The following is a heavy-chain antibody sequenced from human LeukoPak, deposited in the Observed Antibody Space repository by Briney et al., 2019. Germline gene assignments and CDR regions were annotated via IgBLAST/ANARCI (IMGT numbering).Heavy chain of an antibody. V-gene: IGHV4-34*01. CDR2: INHSGSP. J-gene: IGHJ4*02. CDR3: VREREQRDKRRYATGYDY. CDR1: GGSFSGYF. D-gene: IGHD3-9*01. Sequence: SETLSLTCAVYGGSFSGYFWSWIRQPPEKGLEWIGEINHSGSPDYNPSLRSRVTMSVDTSRNQSSLKLSSVTAADTAVYYCVREREQRDKRRYATGYDYWGQGTLVTVSS.